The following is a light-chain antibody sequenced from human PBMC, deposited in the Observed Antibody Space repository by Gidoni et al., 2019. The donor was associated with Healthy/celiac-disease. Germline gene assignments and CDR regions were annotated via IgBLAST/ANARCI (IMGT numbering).Light chain of an antibody. CDR2: WAS. Sequence: DIVMTQSPDSPAVSLGERATINCKSSQSVLSSSNNKNYLNWYQQKAGQPPKLLFYWASTRESGVPDRFSGGGSGTDFTLTISSLQAEDVAVYYCQSRLTFGGGTKVEIK. CDR3: QSRLT. J-gene: IGKJ4*01. V-gene: IGKV4-1*01. CDR1: QSVLSSSNNKNY.